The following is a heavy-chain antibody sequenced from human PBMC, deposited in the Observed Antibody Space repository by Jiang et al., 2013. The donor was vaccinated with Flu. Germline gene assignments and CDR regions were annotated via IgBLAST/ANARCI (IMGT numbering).Heavy chain of an antibody. J-gene: IGHJ4*02. Sequence: LLKPSETLSLTCAVYGGSFSGYYWSWIRQPPGKGLEWIGEINHSGSTNYNPSLKSRVTISVDTSKNQFSLKLSSVTAADTAVYYCARVTAVAGPLRSFLRYFDYWGQGTLVTVSS. D-gene: IGHD6-19*01. V-gene: IGHV4-34*01. CDR1: GGSFSGYY. CDR3: ARVTAVAGPLRSFLRYFDY. CDR2: INHSGST.